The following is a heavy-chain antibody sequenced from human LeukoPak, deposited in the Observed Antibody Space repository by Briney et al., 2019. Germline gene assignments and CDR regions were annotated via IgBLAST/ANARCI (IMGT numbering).Heavy chain of an antibody. J-gene: IGHJ5*02. CDR1: GGSIRSSTDY. Sequence: SETLSLTCTVSGGSIRSSTDYWGWIRQPPGEELEWIGSIYYSGSTYYNPSLKSRVTISVDTSKNQFSLKLSSVTAADTAVYYCARDLTVTTGLSWFDPWGQGTLVTVSS. V-gene: IGHV4-39*07. D-gene: IGHD4-17*01. CDR3: ARDLTVTTGLSWFDP. CDR2: IYYSGST.